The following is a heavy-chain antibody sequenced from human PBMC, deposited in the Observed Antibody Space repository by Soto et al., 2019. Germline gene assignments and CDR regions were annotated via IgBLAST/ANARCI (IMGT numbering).Heavy chain of an antibody. D-gene: IGHD1-1*01. V-gene: IGHV4-39*01. CDR1: GGSISSTSYY. J-gene: IGHJ4*02. CDR2: IYYSGST. CDR3: ARRLSNWDFDY. Sequence: PSETLSLTCTVSGGSISSTSYYWGWIRQPPGKGLEWIGNIYYSGSTYYNPSLKSRVTISVDTSENQFSLKLSSVTAADTALYYCARRLSNWDFDYWGQGTLVTVSS.